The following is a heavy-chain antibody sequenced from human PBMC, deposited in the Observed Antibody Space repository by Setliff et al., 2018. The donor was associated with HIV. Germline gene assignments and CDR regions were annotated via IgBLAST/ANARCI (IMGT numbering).Heavy chain of an antibody. J-gene: IGHJ3*02. Sequence: SETLSLTCTVSGGSISSHYWSWIRPPPGKGLEWIGYIYPSASTNYNPSLKRRVTISVDTSKNQFSLKLSSVTAADTAVYYCATTRGPYYYDSSGHRDGAFDIWGQGTMVTVSS. V-gene: IGHV4-59*11. CDR2: IYPSAST. CDR1: GGSISSHY. D-gene: IGHD3-22*01. CDR3: ATTRGPYYYDSSGHRDGAFDI.